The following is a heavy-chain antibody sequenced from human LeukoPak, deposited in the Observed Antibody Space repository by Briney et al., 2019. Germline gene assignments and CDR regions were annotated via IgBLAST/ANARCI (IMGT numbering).Heavy chain of an antibody. J-gene: IGHJ4*02. Sequence: SETLSLTCTVSGGSISDYYWTWIRQPPGKGLEWIGYIYYQGTTNHNPSLRSRVSISLDTSSSHFSLKLSSVTAADTAFYYCASWRSGYFDYWGQGTLVTVSS. CDR2: IYYQGTT. CDR1: GGSISDYY. V-gene: IGHV4-59*01. CDR3: ASWRSGYFDY. D-gene: IGHD3-3*01.